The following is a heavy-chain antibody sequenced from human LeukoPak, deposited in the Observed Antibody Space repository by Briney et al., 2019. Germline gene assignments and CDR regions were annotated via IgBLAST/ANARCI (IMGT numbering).Heavy chain of an antibody. V-gene: IGHV1-24*01. Sequence: ASVKVSCKVSGYTLTELSMHWVRQAPGKGLEWMGGFNPEDGETIYAQKFQGRVTMTEDTSTDTAYMELSSLRSEGTTVYYCATDPGPGRLIWGQGTMVTVSS. CDR3: ATDPGPGRLI. J-gene: IGHJ3*02. D-gene: IGHD3-10*01. CDR1: GYTLTELS. CDR2: FNPEDGET.